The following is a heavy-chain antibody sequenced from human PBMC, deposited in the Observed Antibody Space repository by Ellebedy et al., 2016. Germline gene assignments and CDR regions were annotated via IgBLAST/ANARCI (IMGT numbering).Heavy chain of an antibody. CDR3: ARDRKNYSSGWRQDDAFDI. Sequence: SVKVSCXASGGTFSSYAISWVRQAPGQGLEWMGGIILIFGTANYAQKFQGRVTITADESTSTAYMEVSSLRSEDTAVYYCARDRKNYSSGWRQDDAFDIWGQGTMVTVSS. CDR1: GGTFSSYA. D-gene: IGHD6-19*01. J-gene: IGHJ3*02. CDR2: IILIFGTA. V-gene: IGHV1-69*13.